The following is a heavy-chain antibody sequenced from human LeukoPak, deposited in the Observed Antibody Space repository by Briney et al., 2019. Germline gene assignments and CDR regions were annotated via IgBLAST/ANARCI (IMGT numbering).Heavy chain of an antibody. V-gene: IGHV3-66*01. CDR3: VGDRWPGLGDF. J-gene: IGHJ6*02. Sequence: GGSLRLSCAVSGFTVSENYMSWVRQAPGKGLEWVSTIYSGGLTYYADPVKGKFTISRDNSKNTLYLQMSGLRAEDTAVYYCVGDRWPGLGDFWGQGTTVTVSS. CDR1: GFTVSENY. CDR2: IYSGGLT. D-gene: IGHD6-19*01.